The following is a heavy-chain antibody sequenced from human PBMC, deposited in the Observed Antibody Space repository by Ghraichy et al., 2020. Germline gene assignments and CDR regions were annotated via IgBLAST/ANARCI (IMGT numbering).Heavy chain of an antibody. Sequence: GGSLRLSCAASGFTFSSYAMSWVRQAPGKGLEWVSAISGSGGSTYYADSVKGRFTISRDNSKNTLYLQMNSLRAEDTAVYYCAKHGSSGWSGTGDYYYYYYMDVWGKGTTVTVSS. D-gene: IGHD6-19*01. J-gene: IGHJ6*03. CDR1: GFTFSSYA. CDR3: AKHGSSGWSGTGDYYYYYYMDV. V-gene: IGHV3-23*01. CDR2: ISGSGGST.